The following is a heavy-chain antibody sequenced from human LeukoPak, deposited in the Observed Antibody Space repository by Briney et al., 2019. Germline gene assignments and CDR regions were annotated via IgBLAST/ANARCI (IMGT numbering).Heavy chain of an antibody. CDR1: GYTFTSYG. CDR3: ARVRLVWFGEFIPYWFDP. V-gene: IGHV1-18*01. Sequence: ASVKVSCKASGYTFTSYGISWVRQAPGQGLEWMGWISAYNGNTNYAQKLQGRVTMTTDTSTSTAHMELRSLRSDDTAVYYCARVRLVWFGEFIPYWFDPWGQGTLVTVSS. J-gene: IGHJ5*02. CDR2: ISAYNGNT. D-gene: IGHD3-10*01.